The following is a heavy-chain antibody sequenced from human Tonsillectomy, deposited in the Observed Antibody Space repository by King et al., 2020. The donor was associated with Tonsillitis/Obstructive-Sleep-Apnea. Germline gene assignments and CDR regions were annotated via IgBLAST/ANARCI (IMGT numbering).Heavy chain of an antibody. J-gene: IGHJ6*03. V-gene: IGHV3-23*04. CDR2: ISGSGGRT. CDR1: GFTFISYA. CDR3: AKSPDIVASYYMDV. Sequence: QLVQSGGGLVQPGGSLRLSCAASGFTFISYAMSWVRQAPGKGLEWVSGISGSGGRTYYADSVKGRFTISRDNSKNTLYLQMNSLRAEDTAVYYCAKSPDIVASYYMDVWGKGTTVTVSS. D-gene: IGHD5-12*01.